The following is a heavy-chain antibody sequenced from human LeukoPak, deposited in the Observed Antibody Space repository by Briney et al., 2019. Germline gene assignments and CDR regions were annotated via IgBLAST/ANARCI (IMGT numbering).Heavy chain of an antibody. D-gene: IGHD3-22*01. J-gene: IGHJ4*02. CDR2: ISGSGGST. Sequence: GGSLRLSCAASGFTFSSYAMSWVRQAPGKGLEWVSAISGSGGSTYYADSVKGRFTISRDNSKNTPYLQMNSLRAEDTAVYYCAKVPRPYYYDSSGKPYYFDYWGQGTLVTVSS. CDR1: GFTFSSYA. V-gene: IGHV3-23*01. CDR3: AKVPRPYYYDSSGKPYYFDY.